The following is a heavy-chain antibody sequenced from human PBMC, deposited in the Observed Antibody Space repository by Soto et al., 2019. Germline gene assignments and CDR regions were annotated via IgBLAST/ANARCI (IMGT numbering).Heavy chain of an antibody. J-gene: IGHJ4*02. CDR3: AAGKFGSSSLDY. CDR2: IVVGSGNT. V-gene: IGHV1-58*02. CDR1: GFTFTSSA. D-gene: IGHD6-6*01. Sequence: SVKVSCKASGFTFTSSAMQWVRQARGQRLEWIGWIVVGSGNTNYAQKFQERVTITRDMSTSTAYMELSSLRSEDTAVYYCAAGKFGSSSLDYWGQGTLVTVSS.